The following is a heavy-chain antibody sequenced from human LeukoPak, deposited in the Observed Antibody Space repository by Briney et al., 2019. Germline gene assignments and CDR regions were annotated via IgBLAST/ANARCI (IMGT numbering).Heavy chain of an antibody. CDR1: GGSISSYY. CDR2: IYYSGST. V-gene: IGHV4-59*01. CDR3: ARGDSSSVYFDY. J-gene: IGHJ4*02. D-gene: IGHD6-6*01. Sequence: SETLSLTCTVSGGSISSYYWSWLRQPPGKGLEWIGYIYYSGSTNYNPSLKSRVTISVDTSKNQFSLKLSSVTAADTAVYYCARGDSSSVYFDYWGQGTLVTVSS.